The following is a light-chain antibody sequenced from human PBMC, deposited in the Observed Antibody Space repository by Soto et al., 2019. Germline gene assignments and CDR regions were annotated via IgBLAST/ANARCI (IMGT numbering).Light chain of an antibody. Sequence: EIVLTQSPGTLSLSPGERATLFCRASQSVATSQLAWYQQKPGLAPSLLIGASSRATGDPDRFIASGSVTDFTLTISRLEPEDFAVSYCQQFASSPRTFGRGTAVEIK. J-gene: IGKJ1*01. CDR1: QSVATSQ. CDR2: GAS. V-gene: IGKV3-20*01. CDR3: QQFASSPRT.